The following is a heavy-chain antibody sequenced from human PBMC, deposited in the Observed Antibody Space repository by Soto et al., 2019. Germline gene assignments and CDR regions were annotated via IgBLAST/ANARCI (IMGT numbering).Heavy chain of an antibody. V-gene: IGHV3-23*01. CDR1: GFTFSSYA. J-gene: IGHJ6*03. Sequence: EVQLLESGGCLVQSGGSLRLSCAASGFTFSSYALNWVRQAPGKGLEWVSVISGSGDNTYYADSVKGRFTISRDNSKNTLYLQMNSLRAEDTAVYYCAKDLGTDDFWSAYYTYYYMDVWGIGTTVTVSS. CDR2: ISGSGDNT. CDR3: AKDLGTDDFWSAYYTYYYMDV. D-gene: IGHD3-3*01.